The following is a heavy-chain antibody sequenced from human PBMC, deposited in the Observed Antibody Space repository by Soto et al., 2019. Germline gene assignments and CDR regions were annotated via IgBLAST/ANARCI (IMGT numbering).Heavy chain of an antibody. V-gene: IGHV4-34*01. CDR2: INHSGST. CDR1: GGSFSGYY. J-gene: IGHJ6*02. D-gene: IGHD2-15*01. Sequence: QVQLQQWGAGLLKPSETLSVTCAVYGGSFSGYYWSWIRQPPGKGLEWIGEINHSGSTNYNPSLKSRVTISVDTSKNQFSLKLSSVTAADTAVYYCARRRGYCSGGSCYSYYYYYYGMDVWGQGTTVTVSS. CDR3: ARRRGYCSGGSCYSYYYYYYGMDV.